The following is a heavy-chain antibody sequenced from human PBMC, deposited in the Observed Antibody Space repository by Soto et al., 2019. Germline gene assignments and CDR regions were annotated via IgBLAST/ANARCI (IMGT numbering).Heavy chain of an antibody. CDR2: INQDGSEQ. V-gene: IGHV3-7*05. CDR1: GYSFSSYW. Sequence: EVRLVESGGVLVQPGGSLRLSCVASGYSFSSYWMTWVRRAPGLGLEWVANINQDGSEQYYGASVGGRFTISRDNAKDSLFLHMNSLTGEDTAVYFCARGSNRGYADFFDFWGQGTRGTVS. D-gene: IGHD3-22*01. J-gene: IGHJ4*01. CDR3: ARGSNRGYADFFDF.